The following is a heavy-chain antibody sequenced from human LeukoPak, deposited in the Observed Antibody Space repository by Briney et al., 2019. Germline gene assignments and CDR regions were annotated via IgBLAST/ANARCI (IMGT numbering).Heavy chain of an antibody. CDR2: IWYDGSNK. D-gene: IGHD3-10*01. Sequence: GGSLRLSRAASGFTIRSYGMHWVRQAPGKGLVGGAVIWYDGSNKYYADSVKGRFTISRDNSKNTLYLQMNSLRAEDTAVYYCARADALLWFGETDWGQGTLVTVSS. CDR3: ARADALLWFGETD. CDR1: GFTIRSYG. J-gene: IGHJ4*02. V-gene: IGHV3-33*01.